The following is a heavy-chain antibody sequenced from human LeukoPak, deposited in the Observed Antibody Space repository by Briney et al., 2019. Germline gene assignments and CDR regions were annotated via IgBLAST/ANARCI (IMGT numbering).Heavy chain of an antibody. V-gene: IGHV4-38-2*02. CDR3: ARNYYDSSGYDY. CDR1: GYSISSGYY. D-gene: IGHD3-22*01. Sequence: PSETLSLTCTVSGYSISSGYYWGWLRPPPGKGLEWIGSIYHSGSTYYNPSLKSRVTISVDTSKNQFSLKLSSVTAADTAVYYCARNYYDSSGYDYWGQGTLVTVSS. J-gene: IGHJ4*02. CDR2: IYHSGST.